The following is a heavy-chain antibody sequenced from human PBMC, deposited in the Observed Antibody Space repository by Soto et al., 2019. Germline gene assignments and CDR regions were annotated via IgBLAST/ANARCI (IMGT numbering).Heavy chain of an antibody. CDR3: AKTRRPNSYYGMDV. J-gene: IGHJ6*02. Sequence: QVQLVESGGGVVQPGRSLRLSCAASGFTFSSYGMHWVRQAPGKGLEWVAVISYDGSNKYYADSVKGRFTISRDNSKNTLYQQTNRLRAEDTAVYYCAKTRRPNSYYGMDVWGQGTTVTVSS. CDR2: ISYDGSNK. CDR1: GFTFSSYG. D-gene: IGHD6-25*01. V-gene: IGHV3-30*18.